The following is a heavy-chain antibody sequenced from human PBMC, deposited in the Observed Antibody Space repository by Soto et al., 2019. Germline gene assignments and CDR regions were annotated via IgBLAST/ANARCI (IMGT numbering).Heavy chain of an antibody. CDR3: ARDNLMSVTTWRGMDV. V-gene: IGHV1-69*13. Sequence: SVKVSCKASGGTFSSYAISWVRQAPGQGLEWMGGIIPIFGTANYAQKFQGRVTITADESTSTAYMELSSLRSEDTAVYYCARDNLMSVTTWRGMDVWGQGTTVTVSS. CDR1: GGTFSSYA. J-gene: IGHJ6*02. CDR2: IIPIFGTA. D-gene: IGHD4-17*01.